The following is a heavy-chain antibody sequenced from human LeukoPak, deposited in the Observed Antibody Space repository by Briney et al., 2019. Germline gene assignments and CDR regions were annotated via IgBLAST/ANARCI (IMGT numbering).Heavy chain of an antibody. V-gene: IGHV1-18*01. J-gene: IGHJ6*02. Sequence: ASVKVSCKASGYSFTSYGISWGRQAPGQGLEWMGWISAYNGNTNYAQKLQGRVTMTTDTSTSTAYLELRSLRSDDTAVYYCARVGSIWVSYGMDVWGQGTTVTVSS. CDR1: GYSFTSYG. CDR3: ARVGSIWVSYGMDV. CDR2: ISAYNGNT. D-gene: IGHD3-16*01.